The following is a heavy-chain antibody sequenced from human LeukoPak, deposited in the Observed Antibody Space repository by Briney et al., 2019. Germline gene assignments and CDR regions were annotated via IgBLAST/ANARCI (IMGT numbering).Heavy chain of an antibody. J-gene: IGHJ4*02. D-gene: IGHD3-22*01. CDR2: INPNSGGT. CDR3: ARVYLGVYYYGSSGYSHLDY. CDR1: GYTFTDYY. V-gene: IGHV1-2*02. Sequence: ASVKVSCQASGYTFTDYYMHWVRQAPGQGLEWMGWINPNSGGTNYAQKFQGRVTMTRDTSISTAYMELSRLRSDDTAVYYCARVYLGVYYYGSSGYSHLDYWGQGTLSPSPQ.